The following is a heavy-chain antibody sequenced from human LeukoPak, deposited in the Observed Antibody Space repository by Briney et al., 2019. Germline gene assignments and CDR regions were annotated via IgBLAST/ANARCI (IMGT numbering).Heavy chain of an antibody. D-gene: IGHD4-17*01. J-gene: IGHJ4*02. Sequence: GGSLRLSCEASGFTFSSYTMTWVRQAPGKGLEWVASISVNSDHKPYAASVKGRFTISRDNSKNSLYLQMNSLAVDDTAVYFCTRGSYGDYEYWGQGDLVIASS. CDR1: GFTFSSYT. CDR3: TRGSYGDYEY. CDR2: ISVNSDHK. V-gene: IGHV3-21*01.